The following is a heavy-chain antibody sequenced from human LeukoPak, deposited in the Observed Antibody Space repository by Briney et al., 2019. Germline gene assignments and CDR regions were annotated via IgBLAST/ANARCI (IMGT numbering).Heavy chain of an antibody. D-gene: IGHD6-13*01. Sequence: ASVKVSCKASGYTFTGYYMHWVRQAPGQGLEWMGWINPNSGGANYAQKFQGRVTMTRDTSISTAYMELSRLRSDDTAVYYCARPRGGGIADNNWFDPWGQGTLVTVSS. CDR3: ARPRGGGIADNNWFDP. V-gene: IGHV1-2*02. CDR1: GYTFTGYY. J-gene: IGHJ5*02. CDR2: INPNSGGA.